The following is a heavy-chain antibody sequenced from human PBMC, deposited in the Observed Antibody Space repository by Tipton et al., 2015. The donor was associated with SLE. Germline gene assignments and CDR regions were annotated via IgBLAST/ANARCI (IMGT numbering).Heavy chain of an antibody. D-gene: IGHD2-21*02. CDR2: IYYSGST. V-gene: IGHV4-30-4*01. CDR3: ARDGGAYCGGDCYSDAFDI. Sequence: TLSLTCTVSGGSISSGDYYWSWIRQPPGKGLEWIGYIYYSGSTYYNPSLKSRVTISVDTSKNQFSLKLSSVTAADTAVYYCARDGGAYCGGDCYSDAFDIWGQGTMVTVSS. J-gene: IGHJ3*02. CDR1: GGSISSGDYY.